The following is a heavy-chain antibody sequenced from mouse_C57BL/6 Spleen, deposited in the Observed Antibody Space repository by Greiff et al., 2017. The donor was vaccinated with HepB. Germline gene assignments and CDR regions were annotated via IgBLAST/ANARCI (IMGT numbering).Heavy chain of an antibody. CDR2: IHPNSGST. CDR3: ARDSLLGSSFYALDF. Sequence: QVQLQQPGAELVKPGASVKLSCKASGYTFTSYWMHWVKQRPGQGLEWIGMIHPNSGSTNYNEKFKSKATLTVDTSSSTAYMQLSSLTSEASAVYYCARDSLLGSSFYALDFWGTGTSVTVSS. J-gene: IGHJ4*01. D-gene: IGHD1-1*01. V-gene: IGHV1-64*01. CDR1: GYTFTSYW.